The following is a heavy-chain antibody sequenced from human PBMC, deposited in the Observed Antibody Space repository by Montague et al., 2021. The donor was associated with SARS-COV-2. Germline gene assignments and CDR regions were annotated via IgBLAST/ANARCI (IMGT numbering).Heavy chain of an antibody. CDR2: TNYRSKWTS. Sequence: CAISGDSVSSNTAAWNWIRQSPSGGLEWLGRTNYRSKWTSDYATXVEGRISIDPDTSKNQFFLQLRSVTPEDTGVYYCVRDTGSAQAGFDVWGQGTLVTVSS. CDR1: GDSVSSNTAA. D-gene: IGHD3-10*01. J-gene: IGHJ4*01. CDR3: VRDTGSAQAGFDV. V-gene: IGHV6-1*01.